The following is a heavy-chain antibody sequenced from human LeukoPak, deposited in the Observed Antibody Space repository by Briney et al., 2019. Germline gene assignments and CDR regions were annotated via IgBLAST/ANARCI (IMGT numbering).Heavy chain of an antibody. CDR2: VNHSGTT. V-gene: IGHV4-34*01. J-gene: IGHJ4*02. CDR1: GGSFSGYS. Sequence: SETLSLTCAVSGGSFSGYSWSWIRQPPGKGPEYIGEVNHSGTTNYHPSLKSRIFISLDMSKNQFFLNLTSVTAADTAVYYCARVYSNYDGTYFDYWGQGTLVTVSS. CDR3: ARVYSNYDGTYFDY. D-gene: IGHD4-11*01.